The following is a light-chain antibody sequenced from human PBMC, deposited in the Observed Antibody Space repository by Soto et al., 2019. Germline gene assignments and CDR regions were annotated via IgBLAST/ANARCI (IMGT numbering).Light chain of an antibody. V-gene: IGKV1-8*01. CDR3: EQYYSYPQT. CDR2: AAS. J-gene: IGKJ1*01. Sequence: AIRMTQSPSSLSASTGDRVTITCRASQGISSYLAWYQQKPGKAPKLLIYAASTLQSGVPSRFSGSGSGKDFNLAISCLQSEDFATYYFEQYYSYPQTFGKGTKGEIK. CDR1: QGISSY.